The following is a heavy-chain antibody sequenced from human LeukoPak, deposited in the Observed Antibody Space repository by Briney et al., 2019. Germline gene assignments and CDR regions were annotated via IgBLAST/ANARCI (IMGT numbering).Heavy chain of an antibody. CDR1: GGTIGSYY. D-gene: IGHD4-17*01. CDR2: IYTSGSS. J-gene: IGHJ2*01. V-gene: IGHV4-4*07. CDR3: ARRPMTTVTNWYFDL. Sequence: SETLSLTCTVSGGTIGSYYWSWIRQPAGKGLEWIGHIYTSGSSNYNPSLWRRVTISVDTSKNQFSLKLSSVTAADTAVYYCARRPMTTVTNWYFDLWGRGTLVTVSS.